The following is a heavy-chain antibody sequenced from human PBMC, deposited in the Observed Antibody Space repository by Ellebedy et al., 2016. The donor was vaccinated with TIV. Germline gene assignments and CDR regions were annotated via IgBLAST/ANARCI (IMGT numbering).Heavy chain of an antibody. J-gene: IGHJ4*02. CDR2: IYSVGST. CDR1: GFTVSSNY. CDR3: ARTRFLNYFDY. D-gene: IGHD2/OR15-2a*01. Sequence: PGGSLRLSCVASGFTVSSNYMSWVRQAPGKGMEWVSFIYSVGSTYYTDAVKGRFTISRDNSKNTLYLQMNSLRAEDTAVYYCARTRFLNYFDYWGQGTLVTVSS. V-gene: IGHV3-53*01.